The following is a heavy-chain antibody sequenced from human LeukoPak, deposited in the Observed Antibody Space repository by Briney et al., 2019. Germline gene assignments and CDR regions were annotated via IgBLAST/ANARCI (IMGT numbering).Heavy chain of an antibody. CDR2: IYYSGST. CDR3: AREVSSIAAAGAFDY. J-gene: IGHJ4*02. CDR1: GGSISSYY. Sequence: PSETLSLTCTVSGGSISSYYWSWIRQPPGKGLEWIGYIYYSGSTNYNPSLKSRVTISVDKSKNQFSLKLSSVTAADTAVYYCAREVSSIAAAGAFDYWGQGTLVTVSS. V-gene: IGHV4-59*12. D-gene: IGHD6-13*01.